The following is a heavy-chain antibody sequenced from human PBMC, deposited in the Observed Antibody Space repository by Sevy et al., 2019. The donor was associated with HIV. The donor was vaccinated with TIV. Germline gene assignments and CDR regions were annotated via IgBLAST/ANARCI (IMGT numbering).Heavy chain of an antibody. V-gene: IGHV3-23*01. CDR3: AREGCTKPHDY. CDR2: LSFGCGEI. CDR1: GFTFSKYS. D-gene: IGHD2-8*01. Sequence: GGSLRLSCAASGFTFSKYSMSWVRQPPGKGVEWVSTLSFGCGEINYADSVRGPFTISRDNSKSSVYLQMNNLRPEDTAVYYCAREGCTKPHDYWGQGTLVTVSS. J-gene: IGHJ4*02.